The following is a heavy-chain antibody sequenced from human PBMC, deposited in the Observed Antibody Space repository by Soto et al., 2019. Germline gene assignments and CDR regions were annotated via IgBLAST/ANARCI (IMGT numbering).Heavy chain of an antibody. CDR3: ARWKRITRVRGVNATKNWFDP. CDR1: GGSFSGYY. V-gene: IGHV4-34*01. Sequence: SETLSLTCAVYGGSFSGYYWSWIRQPPGKGLEWIGEINHSGSTNYNPSLKSRVTISVDTSKNQFSLKLSSVTAADTAVYYCARWKRITRVRGVNATKNWFDPWGQGTLVTVYS. CDR2: INHSGST. D-gene: IGHD3-10*01. J-gene: IGHJ5*02.